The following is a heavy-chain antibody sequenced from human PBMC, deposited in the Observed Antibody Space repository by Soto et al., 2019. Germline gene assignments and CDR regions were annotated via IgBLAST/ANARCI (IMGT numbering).Heavy chain of an antibody. CDR3: ARLEGLATISYYFDF. CDR1: GDSINSDKYY. CDR2: IYFRGNT. D-gene: IGHD3-9*01. Sequence: SETLSLTCSVSGDSINSDKYYWGWIRQPPGKGLDWIGSIYFRGNTYYNPSLQTRVTISLDKSKSQFSLKLNSVTAADSAVYFCARLEGLATISYYFDFWGQGALVTVSS. V-gene: IGHV4-39*01. J-gene: IGHJ4*02.